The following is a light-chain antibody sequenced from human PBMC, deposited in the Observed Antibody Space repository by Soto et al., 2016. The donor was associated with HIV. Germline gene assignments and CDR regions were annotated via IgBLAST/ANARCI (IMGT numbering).Light chain of an antibody. CDR2: EIF. CDR1: QSLLHGDGKTD. J-gene: IGKJ2*02. V-gene: IGKV2D-29*01. CDR3: MQSVQLPRT. Sequence: DILMTQTPLSLSVTPGQPASISCTSSQSLLHGDGKTDLFWYLQKPGQPPQLLIYEIFNRVSGVPDRFSGSGSGTYFTLKISRVEADDVGVYYCMQSVQLPRTFGQGTKLEIK.